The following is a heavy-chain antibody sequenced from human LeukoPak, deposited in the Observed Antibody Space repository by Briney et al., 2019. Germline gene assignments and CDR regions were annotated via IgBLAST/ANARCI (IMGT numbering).Heavy chain of an antibody. CDR2: ISGSGGST. CDR1: GFTFSSYA. Sequence: GGSLRLSCAASGFTFSSYAMSWVRQAPGKGLEWVSAISGSGGSTYYADSVKGRFTISRDNSKNTLYLQMNSLRAEDTAVYYCAKGGYSSSWLPPFDYWGQGTLVTVSS. D-gene: IGHD6-13*01. J-gene: IGHJ4*02. CDR3: AKGGYSSSWLPPFDY. V-gene: IGHV3-23*01.